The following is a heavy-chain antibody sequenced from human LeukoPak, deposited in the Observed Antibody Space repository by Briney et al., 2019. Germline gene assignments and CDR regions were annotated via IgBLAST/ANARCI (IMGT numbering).Heavy chain of an antibody. CDR2: ISGSGGST. J-gene: IGHJ4*02. CDR1: GFTFSSYT. V-gene: IGHV3-23*01. Sequence: GGSLRLSCAASGFTFSSYTMSWVRQAPGKGLEWVSAISGSGGSTYYADSVKGRFTISRDNSKNTLYLQMNSLRAEDTAVYYCARDSGGNYHDYWGQGILVTVSS. D-gene: IGHD4-23*01. CDR3: ARDSGGNYHDY.